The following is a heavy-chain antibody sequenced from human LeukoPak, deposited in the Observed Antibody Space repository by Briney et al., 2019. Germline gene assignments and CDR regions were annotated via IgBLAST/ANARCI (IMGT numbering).Heavy chain of an antibody. Sequence: PSETLSLTCTVSGGSISSNHWSWIRKPAGKGLEWIGRISTSGTTNYNPSVSSRVTISKDTSNKQVSLKVSSVTAADTAVYYCARSMGTTATAFDYWGQGILVTVSS. CDR1: GGSISSNH. CDR3: ARSMGTTATAFDY. D-gene: IGHD2-21*02. V-gene: IGHV4-4*07. J-gene: IGHJ4*02. CDR2: ISTSGTT.